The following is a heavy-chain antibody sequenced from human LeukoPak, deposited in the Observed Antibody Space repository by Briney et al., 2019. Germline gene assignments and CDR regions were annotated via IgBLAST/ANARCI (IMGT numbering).Heavy chain of an antibody. V-gene: IGHV4-4*07. D-gene: IGHD7-27*01. CDR3: ARDLSNRGRDYYYYMDV. Sequence: PSETLSLTCTVSGGSISSYYWSWIRQPPGKGLEWIGRIYTSGSTNYNPSLKSRLTMSVDTSKNQFSLKLSSVTAADTAVYYCARDLSNRGRDYYYYMDVWGKGTTVTVSS. CDR1: GGSISSYY. CDR2: IYTSGST. J-gene: IGHJ6*03.